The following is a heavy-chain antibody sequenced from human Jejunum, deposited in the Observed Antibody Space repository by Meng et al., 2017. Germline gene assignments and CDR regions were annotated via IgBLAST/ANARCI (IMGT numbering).Heavy chain of an antibody. CDR3: VCGGLTGY. CDR1: GFSFSSYS. D-gene: IGHD2-15*01. V-gene: IGHV3-74*01. Sequence: EVQRVESGGGLVQPGGSLRLSCAASGFSFSSYSMFWFRQPPGKGLLSVSRITNDGTGTLYADSVKGRFTISRDNAKNTLYLQMNSLRAEDTAIYFCVCGGLTGYWGQGALVTVSS. CDR2: ITNDGTGT. J-gene: IGHJ4*02.